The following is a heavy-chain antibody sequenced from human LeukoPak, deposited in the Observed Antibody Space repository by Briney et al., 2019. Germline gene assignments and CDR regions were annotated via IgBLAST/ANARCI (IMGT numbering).Heavy chain of an antibody. J-gene: IGHJ6*01. Sequence: SETLSLTCAVYGESLSHYYWNWVRQFPGKGLDWIGEIDEIGRTNYNPSPKSRATISVDRSKNQFSLKLNSVTAADTAVYFCARPIHCSATRCTGAMDVWGQGTTVAVSS. CDR1: GESLSHYY. CDR3: ARPIHCSATRCTGAMDV. CDR2: IDEIGRT. D-gene: IGHD2-15*01. V-gene: IGHV4-34*01.